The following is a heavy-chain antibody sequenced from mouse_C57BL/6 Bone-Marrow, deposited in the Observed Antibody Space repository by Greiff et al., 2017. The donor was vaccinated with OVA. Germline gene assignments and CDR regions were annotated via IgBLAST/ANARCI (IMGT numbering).Heavy chain of an antibody. CDR2: IYPGDGDT. V-gene: IGHV1-82*01. J-gene: IGHJ3*01. D-gene: IGHD2-4*01. CDR3: ARWDYDYDGVAY. Sequence: QVHVKQSGPELVKPGASVKISCKASGYAFSSSWMNWVKQRPGKGLEWIGRIYPGDGDTNYNGKFKGKATLTADKSSSTAYMQLSSLTSEDSAVYFCARWDYDYDGVAYWGQGTLVTVSA. CDR1: GYAFSSSW.